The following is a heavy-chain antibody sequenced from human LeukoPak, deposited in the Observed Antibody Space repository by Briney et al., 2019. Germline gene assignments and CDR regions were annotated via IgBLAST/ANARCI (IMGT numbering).Heavy chain of an antibody. CDR3: ARVTSQTPAAGDY. CDR1: GFTFSTYE. Sequence: GGSLRLSCAASGFTFSTYEMSWVRQAPGKGLEWVAYIKQDGSEKYYVDSGKGRFTISRDNAKNSLYLQMNSLRAEDTAVYYCARVTSQTPAAGDYWGQGTLVTVSS. J-gene: IGHJ4*02. D-gene: IGHD6-13*01. CDR2: IKQDGSEK. V-gene: IGHV3-7*01.